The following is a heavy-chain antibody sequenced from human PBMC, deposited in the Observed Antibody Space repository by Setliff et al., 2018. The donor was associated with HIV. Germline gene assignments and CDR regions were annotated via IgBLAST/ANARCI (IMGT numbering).Heavy chain of an antibody. Sequence: SETLSLTCTVSGGSMNSDSYSWTWLRQPAGKGPELIGHIYVGGSVIYNPSLASRVTISMVPSKNQFSLDLSSVTAADTAVYYCAKDAAALPAINYYYYYIDFWGKGTTVTVSS. CDR2: IYVGGSV. J-gene: IGHJ6*03. CDR3: AKDAAALPAINYYYYYIDF. D-gene: IGHD5-18*01. V-gene: IGHV4-61*09. CDR1: GGSMNSDSYS.